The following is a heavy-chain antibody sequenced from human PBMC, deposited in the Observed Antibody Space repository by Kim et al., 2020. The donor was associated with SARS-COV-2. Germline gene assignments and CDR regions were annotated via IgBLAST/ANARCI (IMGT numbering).Heavy chain of an antibody. D-gene: IGHD2-2*02. Sequence: LSLTCAASGFTFSDHYMDWVRQAPGKGLEWVGRTKNRVSGYTTEYAASVQGRFTISRDDSTTSLYVQMHSLKTEDAGVYYCVVYINGHPFWGQGTLVTVSS. CDR1: GFTFSDHY. V-gene: IGHV3-72*01. CDR3: VVYINGHPF. J-gene: IGHJ4*02. CDR2: TKNRVSGYTT.